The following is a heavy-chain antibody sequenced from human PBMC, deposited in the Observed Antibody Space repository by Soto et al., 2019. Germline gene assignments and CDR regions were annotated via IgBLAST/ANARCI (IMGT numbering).Heavy chain of an antibody. CDR1: GFTFRNYD. CDR2: ISAAGDP. Sequence: EVQLVESGGGLVQPGGSLRLSCEASGFTFRNYDMHWVRQGTGKGLEWVSGISAAGDPDYADSVEGRFTMSRENAQNSFFLQMNSLRVGDTAVYYCARTVRDFYGLDVWGQGTTVIVSS. V-gene: IGHV3-13*05. J-gene: IGHJ6*02. CDR3: ARTVRDFYGLDV.